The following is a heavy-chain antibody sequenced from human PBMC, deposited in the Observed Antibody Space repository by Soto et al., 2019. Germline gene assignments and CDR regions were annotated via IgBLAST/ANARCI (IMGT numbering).Heavy chain of an antibody. CDR2: ISYDGSNK. Sequence: LRLSCAASGFTFSSYAMHWVRQAPGKGLEWVAVISYDGSNKYYADSVKGRFTISRDNSKNTLYLQMNSLRAEDTAVYYCARDLGAGGYSGYDRGVYYYYYGMDVWGQGTTVTVSS. CDR3: ARDLGAGGYSGYDRGVYYYYYGMDV. V-gene: IGHV3-30-3*01. CDR1: GFTFSSYA. D-gene: IGHD5-12*01. J-gene: IGHJ6*02.